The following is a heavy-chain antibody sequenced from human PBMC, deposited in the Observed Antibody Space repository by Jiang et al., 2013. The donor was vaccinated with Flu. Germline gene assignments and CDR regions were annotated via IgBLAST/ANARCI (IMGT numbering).Heavy chain of an antibody. J-gene: IGHJ3*02. V-gene: IGHV3-9*01. Sequence: IYYADSVKGRFTISRDNAKNSLYLQMSSLRAEDTALYYCAKDITEITMVREPGAFDIWGQGTMVTVSS. D-gene: IGHD3-10*01. CDR3: AKDITEITMVREPGAFDI. CDR2: I.